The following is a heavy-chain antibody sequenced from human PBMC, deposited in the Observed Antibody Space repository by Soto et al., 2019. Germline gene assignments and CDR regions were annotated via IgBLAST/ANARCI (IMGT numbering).Heavy chain of an antibody. J-gene: IGHJ4*02. V-gene: IGHV3-21*01. CDR2: ISSSSSYI. CDR1: GFTFSSYS. D-gene: IGHD2-15*01. CDR3: ARDHGNGDEGYCSGGSCFFDY. Sequence: GGSLRLSCAASGFTFSSYSMNWVRQAPGKGLEWVSSISSSSSYIYYADSVKGRFTISRDNAKNSLYLQMNSLRAEDTAVYYCARDHGNGDEGYCSGGSCFFDYWGQGTLVTVSS.